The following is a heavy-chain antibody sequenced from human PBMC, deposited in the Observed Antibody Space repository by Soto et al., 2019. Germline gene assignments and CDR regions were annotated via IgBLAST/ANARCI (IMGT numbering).Heavy chain of an antibody. CDR2: ISGSGGTT. D-gene: IGHD6-25*01. V-gene: IGHV3-23*01. J-gene: IGHJ4*02. CDR3: AKFFVETGSNSGWPWSFHY. CDR1: GFTFSNYA. Sequence: EVQLLESGGGLVQPGRSLRLSCAASGFTFSNYAMSWVRQAPGQGLDWVSAISGSGGTTYYADSVKGRCTISRDNSHLTRFLPMNSLRAEDAAVYYCAKFFVETGSNSGWPWSFHYWGQGTLVTVSS.